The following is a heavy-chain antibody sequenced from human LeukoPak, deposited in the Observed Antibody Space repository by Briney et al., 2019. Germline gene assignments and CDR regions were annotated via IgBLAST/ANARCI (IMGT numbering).Heavy chain of an antibody. V-gene: IGHV3-74*03. CDR1: GFPFSTYW. CDR2: INPDGRST. CDR3: ARDGVVAAAAEDPNWLDP. J-gene: IGHJ5*02. D-gene: IGHD6-13*01. Sequence: GGSLRLSCVVSGFPFSTYWMHWVRQVPGKGLVWVSRINPDGRSTTYAESVKGRFTISRDNAKNTLYLQMNSPRVGDTAVYYCARDGVVAAAAEDPNWLDPWGQGTLVTVSS.